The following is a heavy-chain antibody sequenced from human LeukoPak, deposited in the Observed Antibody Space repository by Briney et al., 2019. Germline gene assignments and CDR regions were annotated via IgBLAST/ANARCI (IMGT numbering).Heavy chain of an antibody. CDR3: VAANPTSDY. CDR2: TSNSGGST. CDR1: GVTFSSYA. J-gene: IGHJ4*02. D-gene: IGHD2-15*01. V-gene: IGHV3-23*01. Sequence: GGSLRLSCAASGVTFSSYAMSWVRQAPGKGLEWVSTTSNSGGSTYYADSVKGRFTISRDNSKNTLYLQMNTLRVEDTAVYYCVAANPTSDYWGQGTLVTVSS.